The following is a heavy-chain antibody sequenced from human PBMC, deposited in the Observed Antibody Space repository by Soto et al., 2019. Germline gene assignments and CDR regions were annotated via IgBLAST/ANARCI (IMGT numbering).Heavy chain of an antibody. CDR1: SFTFSSYG. CDR2: ISGSGGST. J-gene: IGHJ4*02. V-gene: IGHV3-23*01. D-gene: IGHD6-19*01. CDR3: AKSSGWYTPLDY. Sequence: PARCLRLSWPASSFTFSSYGMSWVRHTPGKLLEWFSAISGSGGSTYYADSVKGRFTISRDNSKNTLYLQMNSLTAEDTAVYYCAKSSGWYTPLDYWGQGPLVTVS.